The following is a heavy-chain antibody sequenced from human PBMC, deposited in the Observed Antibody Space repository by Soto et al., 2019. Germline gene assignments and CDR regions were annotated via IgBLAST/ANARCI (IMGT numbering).Heavy chain of an antibody. CDR1: GGSISSSSYY. CDR3: ARRKDGYDIFMYSGINWFDP. CDR2: IYYSGST. J-gene: IGHJ5*02. Sequence: QLQLQESGPGLVKPSETLSLTCTVSGGSISSSSYYWGWIRQPPGKGLEWIGSIYYSGSTYYNPSLKSRVTISVDTSKNQFSLKLSSVTAADTAVYYCARRKDGYDIFMYSGINWFDPWGQGTLVTVSS. D-gene: IGHD3-9*01. V-gene: IGHV4-39*01.